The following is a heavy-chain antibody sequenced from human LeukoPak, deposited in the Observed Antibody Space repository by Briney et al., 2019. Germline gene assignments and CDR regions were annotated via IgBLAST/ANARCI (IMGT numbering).Heavy chain of an antibody. CDR2: ISGSGGST. J-gene: IGHJ4*02. D-gene: IGHD4-17*01. Sequence: GGSLRLSCAASGFTFSSYAMSWVRQAPGKGLEWVSAISGSGGSTYYADSVKGRFTISRDNSKNTLYLQMNSLRAEDTAIYYCAKIPTVTTYFDYWGQGTLVTVSS. CDR1: GFTFSSYA. V-gene: IGHV3-23*01. CDR3: AKIPTVTTYFDY.